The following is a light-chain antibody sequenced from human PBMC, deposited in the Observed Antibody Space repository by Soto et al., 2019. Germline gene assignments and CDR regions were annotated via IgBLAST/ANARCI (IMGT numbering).Light chain of an antibody. CDR3: AAWDDSLNGYV. Sequence: QSVLTQPPSVSGAPGQRVTISCTGSSSNIGAGYDVHWYQQLPGTAPKLLIYNNNNRPSGVPDRFSGSKSGTSASLAITGLQAEDEADYYCAAWDDSLNGYVFGTGTKVTVL. J-gene: IGLJ1*01. CDR1: SSNIGAGYD. CDR2: NNN. V-gene: IGLV1-40*01.